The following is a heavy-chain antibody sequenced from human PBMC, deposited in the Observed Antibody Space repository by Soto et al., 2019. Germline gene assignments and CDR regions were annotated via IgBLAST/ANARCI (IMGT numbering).Heavy chain of an antibody. V-gene: IGHV1-2*02. Sequence: ASVKVSCKASGYSFTAYCVHWVRQAPGQGLEWMGWINPNSGGTNYAQRFQGRVAMTTDTSTNTAYMELKSLKSDDTALYFCARSSGTYSDFDYWGEGTQVTVSS. D-gene: IGHD1-26*01. CDR1: GYSFTAYC. CDR2: INPNSGGT. J-gene: IGHJ4*01. CDR3: ARSSGTYSDFDY.